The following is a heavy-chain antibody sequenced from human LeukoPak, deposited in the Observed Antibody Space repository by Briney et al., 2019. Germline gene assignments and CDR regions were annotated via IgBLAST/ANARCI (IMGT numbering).Heavy chain of an antibody. Sequence: GGSLRLSCAASGFTFSSYAMSWVRQAPGKGLEWVSAISGSGGSTYYADSVKGRFTISRDNSKNTLYLQMNSLRAEDTAVYYCAKGTGIVVVPAAMGAWGQGTLVTVSS. CDR1: GFTFSSYA. V-gene: IGHV3-23*01. CDR2: ISGSGGST. D-gene: IGHD2-2*01. CDR3: AKGTGIVVVPAAMGA. J-gene: IGHJ5*02.